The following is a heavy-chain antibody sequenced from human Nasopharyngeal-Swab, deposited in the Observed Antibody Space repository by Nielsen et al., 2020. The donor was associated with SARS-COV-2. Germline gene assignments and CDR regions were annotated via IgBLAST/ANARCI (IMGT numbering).Heavy chain of an antibody. J-gene: IGHJ3*02. CDR2: ISYDGSNK. V-gene: IGHV3-30-3*01. CDR3: ARTRKTYYYDSSGRFDAFDI. D-gene: IGHD3-22*01. Sequence: WIRQPPGKGLAWVAVISYDGSNKYYADSVKGRFTISRDNSKNTLYLQMNSLRAEDTAVYYCARTRKTYYYDSSGRFDAFDIWGQGTMVTVSS.